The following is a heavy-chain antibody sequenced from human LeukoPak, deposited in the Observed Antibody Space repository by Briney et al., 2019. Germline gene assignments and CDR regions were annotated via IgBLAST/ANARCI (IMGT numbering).Heavy chain of an antibody. CDR1: GFTFSSYA. CDR2: ISGSGGTT. J-gene: IGHJ4*02. Sequence: GGSLRLSCAASGFTFSSYAMNWVRQAPGKGLEWVSAISGSGGTTYYADSVKGRFTISRDNSKNTLFLHMNSLRAEDTAVYYCAKGVNDFGSGYQYYFDYWGQGTLVTVSS. CDR3: AKGVNDFGSGYQYYFDY. V-gene: IGHV3-23*01. D-gene: IGHD3-3*01.